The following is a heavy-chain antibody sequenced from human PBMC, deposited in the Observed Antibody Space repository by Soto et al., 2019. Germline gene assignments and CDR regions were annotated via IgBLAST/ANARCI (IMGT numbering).Heavy chain of an antibody. CDR3: ARLGISVTGTTDYYGMDV. Sequence: GESLKISCKGSGYSFTSYWISWVRQMPGKGLEWMGRIEPSDSYTNYSPSFQGHVTLSADKSISTAYLQWSSLKASDTAMYYCARLGISVTGTTDYYGMDVWGQGTTVTVSS. J-gene: IGHJ6*02. CDR2: IEPSDSYT. V-gene: IGHV5-10-1*01. CDR1: GYSFTSYW. D-gene: IGHD1-7*01.